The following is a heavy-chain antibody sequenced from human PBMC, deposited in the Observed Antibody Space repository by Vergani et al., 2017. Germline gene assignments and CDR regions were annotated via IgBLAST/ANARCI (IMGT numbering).Heavy chain of an antibody. D-gene: IGHD6-19*01. J-gene: IGHJ6*02. CDR3: ATDSGAVAGKNYYYYGMDV. V-gene: IGHV1-69-2*01. CDR2: VDPEDGET. CDR1: GYTFTDYY. Sequence: EVQLVQSGAEVKKPGATVKISCKVSGYTFTDYYMHWVQQAPGKGLEWMGLVDPEDGETIYAEKFQGRVTITADTATDTAYMELSSLRSEDTAVYYCATDSGAVAGKNYYYYGMDVWGQGTTVTVSS.